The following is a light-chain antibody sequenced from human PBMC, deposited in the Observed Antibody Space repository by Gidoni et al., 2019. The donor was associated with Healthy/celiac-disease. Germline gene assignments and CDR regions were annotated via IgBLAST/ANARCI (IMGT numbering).Light chain of an antibody. CDR3: QQYDNPPLA. CDR2: DAS. J-gene: IGKJ4*01. V-gene: IGKV1-33*01. CDR1: QDISNY. Sequence: DIQMTQSPSSLSASVGDRVTITCQASQDISNYLDWYQQKPGKVPKLLIYDASNLETGVPSRFSGSGSGTDFTLTISSLQPEDIATYYCQQYDNPPLAFGEGTKVEIK.